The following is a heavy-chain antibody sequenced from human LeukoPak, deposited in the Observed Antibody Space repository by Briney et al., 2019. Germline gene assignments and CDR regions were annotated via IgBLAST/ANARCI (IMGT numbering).Heavy chain of an antibody. CDR3: ARRGYSYGYYWFDP. CDR1: GYTFTGYY. V-gene: IGHV7-4-1*02. D-gene: IGHD5-18*01. J-gene: IGHJ5*02. Sequence: ASVKVSCKASGYTFTGYYMHWVRQAPGQGLEWMGWINTNTGNPTYARGFTGRFAFSLDTSVSTAYLQISSLKADDTAVYYCARRGYSYGYYWFDPWGQGTLVTVSS. CDR2: INTNTGNP.